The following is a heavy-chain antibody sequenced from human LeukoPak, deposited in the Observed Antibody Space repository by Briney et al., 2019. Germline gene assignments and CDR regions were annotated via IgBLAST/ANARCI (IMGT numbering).Heavy chain of an antibody. CDR1: GFTVSSNY. CDR2: IYSGGST. J-gene: IGHJ4*02. Sequence: GGSLRLSCAASGFTVSSNYMSWVRQAPGKGLEWVSVIYSGGSTYYADSVKGRFTISRDNAKNSLYLQMNSLRAEDTAVYYCAALYAGYSSGWYYFDYWGQGTLVTVSS. D-gene: IGHD6-19*01. V-gene: IGHV3-66*01. CDR3: AALYAGYSSGWYYFDY.